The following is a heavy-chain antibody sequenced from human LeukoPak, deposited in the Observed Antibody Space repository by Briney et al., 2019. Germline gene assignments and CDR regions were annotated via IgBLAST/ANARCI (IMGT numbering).Heavy chain of an antibody. Sequence: GGSLRLSCAASGFTFSSYAMSWVRQAPEKGLEWVSAISASGGGTSYADSVKGRFTISRDNSKNTLCLQMISLRAEDTAIYYCAKEPRNLGYCSGGSCYYDYWGQGTLATVSS. D-gene: IGHD2-15*01. CDR2: ISASGGGT. CDR1: GFTFSSYA. V-gene: IGHV3-23*01. J-gene: IGHJ4*02. CDR3: AKEPRNLGYCSGGSCYYDY.